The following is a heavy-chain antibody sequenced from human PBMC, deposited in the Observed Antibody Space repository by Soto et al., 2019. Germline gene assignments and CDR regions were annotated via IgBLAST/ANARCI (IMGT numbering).Heavy chain of an antibody. CDR2: VKSDEGYI. J-gene: IGHJ4*02. CDR3: AREGASLF. CDR1: GFTFSSYW. V-gene: IGHV3-74*01. Sequence: EVQLVESGGGLVQPGGSLRLSCAASGFTFSSYWMHWVRQAPGKGLVWVARVKSDEGYIAYADSVKGRFSISRDNAKNMLYLQMTSLSVEDTAVYYCAREGASLFWGQGTPVTVSS.